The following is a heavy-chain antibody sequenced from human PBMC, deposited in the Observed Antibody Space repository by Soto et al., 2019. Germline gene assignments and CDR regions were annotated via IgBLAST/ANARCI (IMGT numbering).Heavy chain of an antibody. Sequence: SETLSLTCTVSGGSISSSSYYWGWIRQPPGKGLEWIGSIYYSGSTYYNPSLKSRVTISVDTSKNQFSLKLSPVTAADTAVYYCARLRDSSGYHYGMDVWGQGTTVTVSS. J-gene: IGHJ6*02. V-gene: IGHV4-39*01. CDR1: GGSISSSSYY. CDR3: ARLRDSSGYHYGMDV. CDR2: IYYSGST. D-gene: IGHD3-22*01.